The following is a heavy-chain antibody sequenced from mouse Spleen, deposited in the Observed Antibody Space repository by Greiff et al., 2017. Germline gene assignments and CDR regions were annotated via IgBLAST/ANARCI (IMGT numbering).Heavy chain of an antibody. J-gene: IGHJ4*01. CDR3: AKGAMITPMDY. D-gene: IGHD2-4*01. CDR1: GYTFTSYW. CDR2: IDPSDSYT. Sequence: QVQLQQSGAELVRPGTSVKLSCKASGYTFTSYWMHWVKQRPGQGLEWIGVIDPSDSYTNYNQKFKGKATLTVDTSSSTAYMQLSSLTSEDSAVYYCAKGAMITPMDYWGQGTSVTVSS. V-gene: IGHV1-59*01.